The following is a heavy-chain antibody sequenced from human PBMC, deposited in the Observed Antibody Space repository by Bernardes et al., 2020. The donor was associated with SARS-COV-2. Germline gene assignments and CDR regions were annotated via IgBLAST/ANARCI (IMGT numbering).Heavy chain of an antibody. V-gene: IGHV3-74*01. Sequence: GGSLRLSCAAFGFVFGSYVVHWVRQAPGKGLVWVSRINHDGTMTNYADFVKGRFTVSRDNAKNTLDLQMNSLTVEDTAVYYCTRDLNFVFFDYWGQGSLVTVSS. CDR3: TRDLNFVFFDY. CDR1: GFVFGSYV. D-gene: IGHD1-1*01. J-gene: IGHJ4*02. CDR2: INHDGTMT.